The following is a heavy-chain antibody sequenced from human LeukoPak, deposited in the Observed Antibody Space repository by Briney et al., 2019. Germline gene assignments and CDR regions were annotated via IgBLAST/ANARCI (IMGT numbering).Heavy chain of an antibody. J-gene: IGHJ4*02. Sequence: GGSLRLSCAASGFTFDDYAMHWVRQGPGKGLEWVSGISWNSDSIGYADSVKGRFTISRGNAKSSLYLQMNSLRAEDTALYYCARYSSSQTYDYWGQGTLVTVSS. V-gene: IGHV3-9*01. CDR1: GFTFDDYA. CDR3: ARYSSSQTYDY. D-gene: IGHD6-19*01. CDR2: ISWNSDSI.